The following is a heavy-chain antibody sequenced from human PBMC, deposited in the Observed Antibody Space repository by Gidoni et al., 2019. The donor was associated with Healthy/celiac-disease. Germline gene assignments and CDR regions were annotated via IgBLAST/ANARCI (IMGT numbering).Heavy chain of an antibody. D-gene: IGHD5-12*01. V-gene: IGHV3-21*01. CDR2: ISSSSSYI. Sequence: EVQLVESGGGLVKPGGSLRLSCAASGFTFSSYSMNWVRQAPGKGLEWVSSISSSSSYIYYADSVKGRFTISRDNAKNSLYLQMNSLRAEDTAVYYCAREPALHSGYATYGYWGQGTLVTVSS. CDR3: AREPALHSGYATYGY. CDR1: GFTFSSYS. J-gene: IGHJ4*02.